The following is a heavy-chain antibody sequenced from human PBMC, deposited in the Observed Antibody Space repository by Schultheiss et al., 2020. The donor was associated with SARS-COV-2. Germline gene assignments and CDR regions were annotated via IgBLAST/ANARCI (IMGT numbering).Heavy chain of an antibody. D-gene: IGHD6-13*01. CDR2: ISYDGSNK. J-gene: IGHJ5*02. Sequence: GGSLRLSCAASGFTFSSYGMHWVRQAPGKGLEWVAVISYDGSNKYYAGSVKGRFTISRDNSKNTLYLQMNSLRAEDTAVYYCARGRAAAGKSWGQGTLVTVAS. V-gene: IGHV3-30*19. CDR1: GFTFSSYG. CDR3: ARGRAAAGKS.